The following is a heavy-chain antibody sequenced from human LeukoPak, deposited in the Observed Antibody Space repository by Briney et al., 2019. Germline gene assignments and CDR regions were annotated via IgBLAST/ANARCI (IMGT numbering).Heavy chain of an antibody. D-gene: IGHD7-27*01. CDR3: ARVWGSIDY. CDR2: MNPKSGNT. CDR1: GYTFTNYD. Sequence: ASVKVSCKTSGYTFTNYDINWVRQATGQGLEWMGWMNPKSGNTGSAQRFQGRVTLTRDTSISTAYMELSSLRSEDTAVYYCARVWGSIDYWGQGTLVTVSS. V-gene: IGHV1-8*01. J-gene: IGHJ4*02.